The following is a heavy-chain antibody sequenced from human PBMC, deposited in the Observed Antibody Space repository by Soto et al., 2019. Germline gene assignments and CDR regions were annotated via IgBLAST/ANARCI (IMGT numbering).Heavy chain of an antibody. D-gene: IGHD3-3*01. CDR2: IIPILGIA. Sequence: ASVKVSCKASGGTFSSYTISWVRQAPGQGLEWMGRIIPILGIANYAQKFQGRVTITADKSTSTAYMELSSLRSEDTAVYYCARASGVRSYYMDVWGKGTTVTVSS. CDR3: ARASGVRSYYMDV. J-gene: IGHJ6*03. V-gene: IGHV1-69*02. CDR1: GGTFSSYT.